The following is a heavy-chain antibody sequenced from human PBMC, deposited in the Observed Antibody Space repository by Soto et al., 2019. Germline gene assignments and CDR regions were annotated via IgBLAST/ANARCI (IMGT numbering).Heavy chain of an antibody. Sequence: PSETLSLTCTVSGGSISSYYWSWIRQPPGKGLEWIGYIYYSGSTNYNPSLKSRVTISVDTSKNQFSLKLSSVTAADTAVYYCASAPRAAAGIYYYYGMDVWGQGTTVTVSS. CDR1: GGSISSYY. D-gene: IGHD6-13*01. CDR2: IYYSGST. CDR3: ASAPRAAAGIYYYYGMDV. V-gene: IGHV4-59*01. J-gene: IGHJ6*02.